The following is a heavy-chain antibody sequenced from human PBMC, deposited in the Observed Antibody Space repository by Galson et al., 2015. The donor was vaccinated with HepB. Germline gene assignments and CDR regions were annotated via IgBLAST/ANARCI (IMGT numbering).Heavy chain of an antibody. Sequence: SLRLSCAASGFTFSYYAMSWVRQAPGKGLEWVSAITPSGDNTYSADSMKGRFPIPRDNSQNTLFLQMNSLRADDTGTYFCAKVFPEKTDGWYRQALYYFDSWGQGTRVTVSS. V-gene: IGHV3-23*01. J-gene: IGHJ4*02. D-gene: IGHD6-19*01. CDR1: GFTFSYYA. CDR2: ITPSGDNT. CDR3: AKVFPEKTDGWYRQALYYFDS.